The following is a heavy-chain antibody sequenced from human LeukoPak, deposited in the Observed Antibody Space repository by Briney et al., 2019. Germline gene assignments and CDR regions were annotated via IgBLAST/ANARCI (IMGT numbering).Heavy chain of an antibody. V-gene: IGHV1-2*06. CDR3: ARNYYDSSGYYYSAFDI. J-gene: IGHJ3*02. CDR1: GYTFTGYY. Sequence: GASVKVSCKASGYTFTGYYMHWVRQAPGQGLEWMGRINPNNGGTNYAQKFQGRVTMTRDTSISTAYMELSRLRSDDTAVYYCARNYYDSSGYYYSAFDIWGQGTMVTVSS. CDR2: INPNNGGT. D-gene: IGHD3-22*01.